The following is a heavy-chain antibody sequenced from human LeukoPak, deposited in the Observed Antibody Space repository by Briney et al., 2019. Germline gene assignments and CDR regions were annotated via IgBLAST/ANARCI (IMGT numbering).Heavy chain of an antibody. CDR2: ISGSGGST. CDR1: RFTFSTYA. V-gene: IGHV3-23*01. Sequence: GGSLRLSCAASRFTFSTYAMSWVRQAPGKGLEWVSGISGSGGSTNYADSVKGRFTISRDNSKNTLYLQMNSLRAEDTAVYYCAKSPERTLYYFDYWGQGTLVTVSS. CDR3: AKSPERTLYYFDY. J-gene: IGHJ4*02.